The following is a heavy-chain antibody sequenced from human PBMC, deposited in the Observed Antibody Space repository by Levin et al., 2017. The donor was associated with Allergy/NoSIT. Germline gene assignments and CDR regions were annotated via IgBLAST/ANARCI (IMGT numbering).Heavy chain of an antibody. V-gene: IGHV3-23*01. CDR3: AKDKHSSTQGWSDP. Sequence: GGSLRLSCAASGFIFSESAMTWDRHAPGKGLEWVSSISASGASTYYADSAKGRFTISRDNSQNTVYLQMDSLRAEDTAIYYCAKDKHSSTQGWSDPWGQGTLVTVSS. J-gene: IGHJ5*02. CDR1: GFIFSESA. D-gene: IGHD2-2*01. CDR2: ISASGAST.